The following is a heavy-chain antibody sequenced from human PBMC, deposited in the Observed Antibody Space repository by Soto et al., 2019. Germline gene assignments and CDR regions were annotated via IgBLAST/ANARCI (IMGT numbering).Heavy chain of an antibody. CDR2: IYYSGST. CDR3: ARDSRATYAYYGMDV. D-gene: IGHD5-12*01. Sequence: QVQLQESGPGLVKPSQTLSLTCTVSGGSISSGGYYWSWIRQHPGKGLEWIGYIYYSGSTYYNPSLKSRVTISVDTAKNQFSLKLSSVTAADTAVYYCARDSRATYAYYGMDVWGQGTTVTVSS. V-gene: IGHV4-31*03. CDR1: GGSISSGGYY. J-gene: IGHJ6*02.